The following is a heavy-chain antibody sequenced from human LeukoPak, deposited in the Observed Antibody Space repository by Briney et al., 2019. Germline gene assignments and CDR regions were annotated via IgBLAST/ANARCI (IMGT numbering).Heavy chain of an antibody. J-gene: IGHJ4*02. Sequence: GGSLRLSCAASGFTFSSYGMHWVRQAPGKGLEWVAFLRYDGSNKYHADSVKGRFTISRDNSKNTLYLQLNSLKPEDTAVYYCAKDQGRIQLYLLPYFDYWGQGTLVTVSS. CDR2: LRYDGSNK. V-gene: IGHV3-30*02. D-gene: IGHD5-18*01. CDR1: GFTFSSYG. CDR3: AKDQGRIQLYLLPYFDY.